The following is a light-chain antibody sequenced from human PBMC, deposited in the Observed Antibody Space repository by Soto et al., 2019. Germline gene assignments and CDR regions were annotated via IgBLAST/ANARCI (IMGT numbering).Light chain of an antibody. J-gene: IGLJ2*01. Sequence: SYELTQAPSVSVAPGQTATITCGGDNIGGKSVHWYQQKPGQAPILVVDDDRDRPSGIPERFSGSSSGNTATLTIRRVEAGDEADYWCQVWDPDSDHAIFGGGTKLTVL. V-gene: IGLV3-21*02. CDR3: QVWDPDSDHAI. CDR2: DDR. CDR1: NIGGKS.